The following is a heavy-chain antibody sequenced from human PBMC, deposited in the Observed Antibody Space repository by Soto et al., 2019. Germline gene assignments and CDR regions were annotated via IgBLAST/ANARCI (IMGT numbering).Heavy chain of an antibody. J-gene: IGHJ4*02. CDR2: IWYDGSNK. Sequence: QVQLVESGGGVVQPGRSLRLSCAASGFTFSSYGMHWVRQAPGKGLEWVAVIWYDGSNKYYADSVKGRFTISRDNSKNTLYLQMNSLRAEDTAVYYCAVANRLSDYWGQGTLVTVSS. V-gene: IGHV3-33*01. CDR3: AVANRLSDY. D-gene: IGHD6-25*01. CDR1: GFTFSSYG.